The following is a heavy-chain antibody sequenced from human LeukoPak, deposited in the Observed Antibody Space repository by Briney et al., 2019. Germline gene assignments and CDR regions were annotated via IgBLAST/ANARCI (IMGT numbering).Heavy chain of an antibody. CDR3: AREPGRGIAARPEDY. V-gene: IGHV1-69*05. CDR1: GGTFSSYA. CDR2: IIPIFGTA. J-gene: IGHJ4*02. D-gene: IGHD6-6*01. Sequence: SVKVSCKASGGTFSSYAISWVRQAPGQGLEWMGRIIPIFGTANYAQKFQGRVTITTDESTSTAYMELSSLRSEDTAVYYCAREPGRGIAARPEDYWGQGTLATVSS.